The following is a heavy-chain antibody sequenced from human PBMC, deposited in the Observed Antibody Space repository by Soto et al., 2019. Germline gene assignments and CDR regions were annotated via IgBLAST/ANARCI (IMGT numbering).Heavy chain of an antibody. D-gene: IGHD6-19*01. CDR1: GFTFSSYS. Sequence: GGSLRLSCAASGFTFSSYSMNWVRQAPGKGLEWISYISSSSTSMIYYADSVKGRFTISRDNAKNSLYLQMNSLRAEDTAVYYCARARYTGGWYRLFDYWGQGPLVTVSS. J-gene: IGHJ4*02. CDR2: ISSSSTSMI. V-gene: IGHV3-48*01. CDR3: ARARYTGGWYRLFDY.